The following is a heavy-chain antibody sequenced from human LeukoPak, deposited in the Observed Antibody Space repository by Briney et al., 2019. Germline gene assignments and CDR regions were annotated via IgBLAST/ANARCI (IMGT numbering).Heavy chain of an antibody. CDR3: ARTRPGIAAAGPYYYYGMDV. V-gene: IGHV4-59*08. CDR2: IYYSGST. Sequence: SETLSLTCTVSGGSISSYYWSWIRQPPGKGLEWIGYIYYSGSTNYNPSLKSRVTISVDTSKNQLPLKLSSVTAADTAVYYCARTRPGIAAAGPYYYYGMDVWGQGTTVTVSS. D-gene: IGHD6-13*01. CDR1: GGSISSYY. J-gene: IGHJ6*02.